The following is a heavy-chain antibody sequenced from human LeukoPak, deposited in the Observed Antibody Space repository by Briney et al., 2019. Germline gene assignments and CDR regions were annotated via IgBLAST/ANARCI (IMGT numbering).Heavy chain of an antibody. Sequence: GGSLRLSCAASGFTFSSYGMHWVRQAPGKGLEWVAFIRYDESNKYYEDSVKGRFTISRDNSKNTLYLQMYSLRAEDTAVYYCAKDSGRYCSSTSCSPDYWGQGTLVTVS. D-gene: IGHD2-2*01. CDR1: GFTFSSYG. V-gene: IGHV3-30*02. J-gene: IGHJ4*02. CDR3: AKDSGRYCSSTSCSPDY. CDR2: IRYDESNK.